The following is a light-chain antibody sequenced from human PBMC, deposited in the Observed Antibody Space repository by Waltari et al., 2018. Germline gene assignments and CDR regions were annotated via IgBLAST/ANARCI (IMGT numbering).Light chain of an antibody. J-gene: IGLJ3*02. V-gene: IGLV2-14*03. CDR2: DVT. CDR1: SCALGALSY. CDR3: SSFTSGSTWV. Sequence: QSGLTQPASVSASPGCSFTSSRTGASCALGALSYVSCYKHHPANSPKVVISDVTNRPSGVSNRFSGSKSGNTASLTISGLQAEDEADYYCSSFTSGSTWVFGGGTKLTVL.